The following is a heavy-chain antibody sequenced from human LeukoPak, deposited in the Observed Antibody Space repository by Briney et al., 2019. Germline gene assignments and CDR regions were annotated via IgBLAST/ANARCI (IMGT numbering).Heavy chain of an antibody. J-gene: IGHJ3*02. V-gene: IGHV4-31*03. Sequence: SETLSLTCTVSGGSISSGGYYWSWIRQHPGEGLKWIGSIYYSGTTYYNPSLKSRVTISVDTSKNHFSLKLSSVTAADTAVFYCARDRVTYGDYVGDDAFDIWGQGTMVTVSS. CDR2: IYYSGTT. CDR1: GGSISSGGYY. CDR3: ARDRVTYGDYVGDDAFDI. D-gene: IGHD4-17*01.